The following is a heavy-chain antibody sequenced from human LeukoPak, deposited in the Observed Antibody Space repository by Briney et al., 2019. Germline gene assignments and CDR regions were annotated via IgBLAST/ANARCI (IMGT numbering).Heavy chain of an antibody. V-gene: IGHV1-2*02. J-gene: IGHJ5*02. CDR1: GYTFTGYY. CDR2: INPKSGGT. D-gene: IGHD3-3*01. CDR3: ARGAYYDFWSGYHLNWFDP. Sequence: GASVKVSCKASGYTFTGYYMHWVRQAPGQGLEWMGWINPKSGGTNYAQKFQGRVTMTRDTSISTAYMELSRLRSDDTAVYYCARGAYYDFWSGYHLNWFDPWGQGTLVTVSS.